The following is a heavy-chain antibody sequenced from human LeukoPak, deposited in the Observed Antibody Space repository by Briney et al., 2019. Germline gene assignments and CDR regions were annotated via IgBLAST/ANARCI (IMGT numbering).Heavy chain of an antibody. CDR1: GNTLTELS. V-gene: IGHV1-24*01. D-gene: IGHD3-10*01. J-gene: IGHJ4*02. CDR3: ATGGRGSGSYYFDY. Sequence: ASVKVSCKVSGNTLTELSMHWVRQAPGKGLEWMGGFDPEDGETIYAQKFQGRVTMTEDTSTDTAYMELSSLRSEDTAVYYCATGGRGSGSYYFDYWGQGTLVTVSS. CDR2: FDPEDGET.